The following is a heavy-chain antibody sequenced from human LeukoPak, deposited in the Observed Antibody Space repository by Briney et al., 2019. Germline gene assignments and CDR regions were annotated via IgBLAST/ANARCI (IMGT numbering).Heavy chain of an antibody. CDR2: ISSSSSYI. V-gene: IGHV3-21*01. Sequence: PGGSLRLSCAASGFTFSSYSMNWVRQAPGKGLEWVSSISSSSSYIYYADSVKGRLTISRDNAKNSLYLQMNSLRAEDTAVYYCARDLSAIAVAGTGFDYWGQGTLVTVSS. CDR1: GFTFSSYS. CDR3: ARDLSAIAVAGTGFDY. J-gene: IGHJ4*02. D-gene: IGHD6-19*01.